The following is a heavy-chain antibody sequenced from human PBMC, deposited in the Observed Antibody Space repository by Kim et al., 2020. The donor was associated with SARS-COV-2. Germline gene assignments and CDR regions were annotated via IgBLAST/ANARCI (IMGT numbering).Heavy chain of an antibody. CDR3: AXXFDX. V-gene: IGHV4-59*01. J-gene: IGHJ4*02. CDR2: XYYSGST. CDR1: GGSISSYY. Sequence: SETLSLTCTVSGGSISSYYWSWIRQPPGKGLEWIGYXYYSGSTNYNPSLKSRVTISVDXXKNQFSXKLXSATAXXTAXXXCAXXFDXXXQG.